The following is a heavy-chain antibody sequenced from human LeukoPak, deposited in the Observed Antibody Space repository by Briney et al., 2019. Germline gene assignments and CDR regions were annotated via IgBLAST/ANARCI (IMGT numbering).Heavy chain of an antibody. CDR2: ISSSGSTI. V-gene: IGHV3-48*03. Sequence: GGSLRLSCAASGFTFSSYEMNWVRQAPGKGLEWVSYISSSGSTIYYADSVKGRFTISRDNAKNSLYLQMNSLRAEDTAVYYCARLDDYGDYLDYWGQGTLVTVSS. J-gene: IGHJ4*02. CDR3: ARLDDYGDYLDY. CDR1: GFTFSSYE. D-gene: IGHD4-17*01.